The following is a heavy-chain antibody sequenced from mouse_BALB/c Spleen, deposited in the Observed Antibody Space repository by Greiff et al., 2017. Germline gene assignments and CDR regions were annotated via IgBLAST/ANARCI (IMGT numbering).Heavy chain of an antibody. V-gene: IGHV5-6-3*01. J-gene: IGHJ1*01. Sequence: EVKLVESGGGLVQPGGSLKLSCAASGFTFSSYGMSWVRQTPDKRLELVATINSNGGSTYYPDSVKGRFTISRDNAKNTLYLQMSSLKSEDTAMYYCARLQLWAFYWYFDVWGAGTTVTVSS. CDR2: INSNGGST. CDR1: GFTFSSYG. CDR3: ARLQLWAFYWYFDV. D-gene: IGHD4-1*01.